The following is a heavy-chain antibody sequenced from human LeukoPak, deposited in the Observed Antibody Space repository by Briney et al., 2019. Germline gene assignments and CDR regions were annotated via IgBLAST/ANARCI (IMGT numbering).Heavy chain of an antibody. CDR2: IYTSGST. V-gene: IGHV4-61*02. CDR3: AKSNGYGLTDI. D-gene: IGHD3-10*01. CDR1: GGSISSGSYY. J-gene: IGHJ3*02. Sequence: SETLSLTCTVSGGSISSGSYYWSWIRQPAGKGLEWIGRIYTSGSTNYNPSLKSRVTISVDTSKNQFSLKLSSVTAADTAVYYCAKSNGYGLTDIWGQGTMVTVSS.